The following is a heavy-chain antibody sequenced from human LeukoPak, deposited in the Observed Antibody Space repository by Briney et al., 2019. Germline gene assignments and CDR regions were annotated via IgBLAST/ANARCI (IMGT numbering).Heavy chain of an antibody. Sequence: GGSLRLSCAASGFTVSSNYMSWVRQAPGKGLELVSSISSSSSYIYYADSVKGRFTISRDNAKNSLYLQMNSLRAEDTAVYYCARVKGGSYFNYYYGMDVWGQGTTVTVSS. CDR3: ARVKGGSYFNYYYGMDV. D-gene: IGHD1-26*01. V-gene: IGHV3-21*01. CDR1: GFTVSSNY. J-gene: IGHJ6*02. CDR2: ISSSSSYI.